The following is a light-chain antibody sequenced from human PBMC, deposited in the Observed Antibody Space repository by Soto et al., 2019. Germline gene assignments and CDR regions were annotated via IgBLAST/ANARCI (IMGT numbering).Light chain of an antibody. CDR1: SSDVGGYHY. V-gene: IGLV2-14*03. J-gene: IGLJ1*01. CDR2: QVS. CDR3: SSFTSTHTYV. Sequence: QYAVTQPASVSGSPGQSMTISCTGSSSDVGGYHYVSWYQQHPGKAPKLIIYQVSHRPSGVSDRFSGSKSGNTASLTISGLQGEGEATYYCSSFTSTHTYVFGTGTKVTVL.